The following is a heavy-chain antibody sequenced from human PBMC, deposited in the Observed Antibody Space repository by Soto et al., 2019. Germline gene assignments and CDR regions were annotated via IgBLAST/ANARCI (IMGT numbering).Heavy chain of an antibody. CDR3: AKQRSDYLSGADPFYTDS. CDR2: LSGSGGTT. CDR1: GVTFSNYA. Sequence: PGGSLRLSCTVSGVTFSNYAMNWVRQAPGKGLEWVSSLSGSGGTTYYADSVKGLFIISRDNSKNTLYLLMNSLRAEDTALYYCAKQRSDYLSGADPFYTDSWGPGALVTVSS. D-gene: IGHD2-2*02. V-gene: IGHV3-23*01. J-gene: IGHJ4*02.